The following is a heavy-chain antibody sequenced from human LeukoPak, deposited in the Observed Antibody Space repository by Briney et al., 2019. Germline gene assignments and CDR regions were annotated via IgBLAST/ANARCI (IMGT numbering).Heavy chain of an antibody. CDR3: ARAITMVRGVRGFDY. J-gene: IGHJ4*01. Sequence: ASVKVSCKASGYTFTSYAMHWVRQAPGQRLEWMGWINAGNGNTKYSQKFQGRVTITRDTSASTAYMELSSLRSEDTAVYYCARAITMVRGVRGFDYWGQEPWSPSPQ. CDR2: INAGNGNT. CDR1: GYTFTSYA. V-gene: IGHV1-3*01. D-gene: IGHD3-10*01.